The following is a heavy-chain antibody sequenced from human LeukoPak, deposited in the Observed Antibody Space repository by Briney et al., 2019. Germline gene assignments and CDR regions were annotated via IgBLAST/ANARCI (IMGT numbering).Heavy chain of an antibody. CDR2: IYHSGST. D-gene: IGHD1-7*01. J-gene: IGHJ4*02. CDR3: ARDRLTGTTDY. V-gene: IGHV4-38-2*02. Sequence: PSETLSLTCTVSGYSISSGYYWGWIRQPPGKGLEWIGSIYHSGSTYYNPSLKSRVTILVDTSKNQFSLKLSSVTAADTAVHYCARDRLTGTTDYWGQGTLVTVSS. CDR1: GYSISSGYY.